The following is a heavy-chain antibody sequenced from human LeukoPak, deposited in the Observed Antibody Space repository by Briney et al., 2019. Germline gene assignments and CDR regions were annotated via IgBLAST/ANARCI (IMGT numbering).Heavy chain of an antibody. Sequence: PSGTLSLTCAVSGGSISSSNWWSWVRQPPGKGLEWIGEIYHSGSTNYNPSLKSRVTISVDKSKNQFSLKLSSVTAADTAVYYCARLAIILTGPYYFDYWGQGTLVTVSS. D-gene: IGHD3-9*01. CDR1: GGSISSSNW. J-gene: IGHJ4*02. V-gene: IGHV4-4*02. CDR2: IYHSGST. CDR3: ARLAIILTGPYYFDY.